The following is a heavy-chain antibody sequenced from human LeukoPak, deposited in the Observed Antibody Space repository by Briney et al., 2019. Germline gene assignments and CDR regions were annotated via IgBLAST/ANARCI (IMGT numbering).Heavy chain of an antibody. V-gene: IGHV3-66*02. D-gene: IGHD6-19*01. CDR3: ARGSSLAAVARGFDH. Sequence: GGSLRLSCAASGFTVSSNYMGWVRQAPGKGLDWVSVIYSGGTAYYADSVKGRFTISRDSSKNILHLQMDSLTVDDTALYYCARGSSLAAVARGFDHWGQGTLVTVSS. CDR2: IYSGGTA. J-gene: IGHJ4*02. CDR1: GFTVSSNY.